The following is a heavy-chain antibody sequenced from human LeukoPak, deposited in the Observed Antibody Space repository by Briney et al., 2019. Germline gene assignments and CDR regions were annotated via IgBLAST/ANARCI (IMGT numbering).Heavy chain of an antibody. Sequence: GSLRLSCAASGFTFNRNAISWVRQAPGKGLEWVSTIGGSGDKTFYADSVKGRFTITRDNSKNMVHLQMNSLTGEDTALYYCVRRGDASSGWGDHDFWGQGALVTVSS. CDR3: VRRGDASSGWGDHDF. J-gene: IGHJ4*02. D-gene: IGHD6-19*01. CDR2: IGGSGDKT. CDR1: GFTFNRNA. V-gene: IGHV3-23*01.